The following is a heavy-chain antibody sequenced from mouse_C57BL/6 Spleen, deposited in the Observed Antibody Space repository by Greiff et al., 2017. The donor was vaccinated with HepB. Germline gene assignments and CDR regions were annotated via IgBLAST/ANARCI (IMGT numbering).Heavy chain of an antibody. CDR1: GYTFTDYE. J-gene: IGHJ1*03. CDR3: TRYSYRYFDV. V-gene: IGHV1-15*01. D-gene: IGHD2-12*01. Sequence: QVQLQQSGAELVRPGASVTLSCKASGYTFTDYEMHWVKQTPVHGLEWIGAIDPEPGGTAYNQKFKGKAILTADKSSRPAYMELRSLTSEDSAVYYCTRYSYRYFDVWGTGTTVTVSS. CDR2: IDPEPGGT.